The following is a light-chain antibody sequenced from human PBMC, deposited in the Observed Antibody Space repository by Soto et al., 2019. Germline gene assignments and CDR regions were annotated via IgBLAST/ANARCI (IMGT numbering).Light chain of an antibody. V-gene: IGKV1-27*01. CDR2: AAS. CDR3: QKDNSALWT. CDR1: QCFSDY. J-gene: IGKJ1*01. Sequence: DIQMTQSPSSLSAAVVGRVTITCRASQCFSDYLAWYQQKPGKVPKLLIYAASTLQSGDLSGFSGSGTGTEFTLTISSLQPEDVATDYCQKDNSALWTFGQGTKVEI.